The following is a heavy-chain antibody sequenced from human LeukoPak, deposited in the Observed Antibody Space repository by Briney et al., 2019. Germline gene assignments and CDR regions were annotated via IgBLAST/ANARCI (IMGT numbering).Heavy chain of an antibody. Sequence: GRSLRLSCRGSGFSFSSYGMHWVRQAPGKGLEWVAVISYDGSNKNYADSVKGRFTISRDNSKSTLYLQMNSLRAEDTAVYYCAKDRGLWLGEGSWFDPWGQGTLVTVSS. J-gene: IGHJ5*02. CDR2: ISYDGSNK. V-gene: IGHV3-30*18. D-gene: IGHD3-10*01. CDR1: GFSFSSYG. CDR3: AKDRGLWLGEGSWFDP.